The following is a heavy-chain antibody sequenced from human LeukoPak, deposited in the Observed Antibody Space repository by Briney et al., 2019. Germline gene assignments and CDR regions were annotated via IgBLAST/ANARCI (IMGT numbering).Heavy chain of an antibody. Sequence: PGGSLRLSCAASGFTVSSNYMSWVRQAPGKGLEWVSVIYSGGSTYYADSVKGRFTISRDNSKNTLYLQMNSLRAEDTAVYYCASWLRFDAFDIWGQGTMVTVSS. V-gene: IGHV3-66*01. CDR2: IYSGGST. CDR1: GFTVSSNY. J-gene: IGHJ3*02. CDR3: ASWLRFDAFDI. D-gene: IGHD3-9*01.